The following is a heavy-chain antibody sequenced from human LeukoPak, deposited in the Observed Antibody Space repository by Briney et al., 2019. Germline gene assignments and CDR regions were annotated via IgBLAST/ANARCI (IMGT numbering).Heavy chain of an antibody. CDR3: AKSPSWLQFLAFDI. V-gene: IGHV3-23*01. CDR2: ISGSGGST. D-gene: IGHD5-24*01. J-gene: IGHJ3*02. Sequence: GGSLRHSCAASGCTFSTYAMSWVRLAPGKGLEWVSTISGSGGSTYYADSVQGRFTISRDNSKNTLYLQMNSLRAEDTAVYYCAKSPSWLQFLAFDIWGQGTMVTVSS. CDR1: GCTFSTYA.